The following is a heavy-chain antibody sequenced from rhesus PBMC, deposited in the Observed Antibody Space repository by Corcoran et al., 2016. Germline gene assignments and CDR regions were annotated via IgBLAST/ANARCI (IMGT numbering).Heavy chain of an antibody. CDR3: ASPIYCTGSGCLDY. D-gene: IGHD2-21*01. Sequence: QLQLQESGPGLVKPSETLSLTCAGSGGSISRNYLSWIRPPPGKGLEWIGRISGSGGGTDYNPSLKSRVTISTDTSKNQFSLKLSSVTAADTAVYYCASPIYCTGSGCLDYWGQGVLVTVSS. CDR2: ISGSGGGT. CDR1: GGSISRNY. J-gene: IGHJ4*01. V-gene: IGHV4-173*01.